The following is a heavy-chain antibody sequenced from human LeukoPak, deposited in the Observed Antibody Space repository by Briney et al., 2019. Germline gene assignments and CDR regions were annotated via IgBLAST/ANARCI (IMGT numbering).Heavy chain of an antibody. CDR3: AKDLSGYSGGYYFVY. Sequence: PGGSLRLSCAASGFTFSSYAMHWVRQAPGKGLEWVAVISYDGSNKYYADSVKGRFTISRDNSKNTLYLQMNSLRAEDTAVYYCAKDLSGYSGGYYFVYSGQGTLVTVSS. CDR2: ISYDGSNK. D-gene: IGHD1-26*01. CDR1: GFTFSSYA. J-gene: IGHJ4*02. V-gene: IGHV3-30*04.